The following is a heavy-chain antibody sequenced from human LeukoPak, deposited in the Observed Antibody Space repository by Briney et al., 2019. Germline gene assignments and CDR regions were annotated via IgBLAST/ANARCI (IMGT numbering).Heavy chain of an antibody. Sequence: TGGSLRLSCAASGFTFSSYSMNWVRQAPGKGLEWVSVIYSGGSTYYADSVKGRFTISRDNSKNTLYLQMNSLRAEDTAVYYCARARNGGDFDYWGQGTLVTVSS. J-gene: IGHJ4*02. CDR3: ARARNGGDFDY. CDR1: GFTFSSYS. D-gene: IGHD3-16*01. V-gene: IGHV3-53*01. CDR2: IYSGGST.